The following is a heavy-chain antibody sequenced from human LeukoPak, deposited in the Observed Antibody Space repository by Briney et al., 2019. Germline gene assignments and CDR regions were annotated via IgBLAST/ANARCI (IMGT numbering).Heavy chain of an antibody. CDR3: TTPYYDFWTGGDY. CDR1: GFTFSNAW. V-gene: IGHV3-15*01. Sequence: GGSLRLSCAASGFTFSNAWMSWGRQAPGQGLEWDGRIKSKTDGGTSDYAAPVKGRFTISRDDSKNTLYLQMNSLKTADTAVYYCTTPYYDFWTGGDYWGQGTLVTVSS. J-gene: IGHJ4*02. CDR2: IKSKTDGGTS. D-gene: IGHD3-3*01.